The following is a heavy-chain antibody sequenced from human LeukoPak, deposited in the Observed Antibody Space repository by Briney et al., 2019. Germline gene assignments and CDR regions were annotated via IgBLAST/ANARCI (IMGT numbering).Heavy chain of an antibody. V-gene: IGHV4-30-2*01. CDR3: ARDRLSVCSSTSCLKGSYYYYYMDV. Sequence: SQTLSLTCTVSGDSISSGFYYWSWIRQPPGKGLEWIGYIYHSGSTYYNPSLKSRVTISVDRSKNQFSLKLSSVTAADTAVYYCARDRLSVCSSTSCLKGSYYYYYMDVWGKGTTVTVSS. CDR1: GDSISSGFYY. CDR2: IYHSGST. J-gene: IGHJ6*03. D-gene: IGHD2-2*01.